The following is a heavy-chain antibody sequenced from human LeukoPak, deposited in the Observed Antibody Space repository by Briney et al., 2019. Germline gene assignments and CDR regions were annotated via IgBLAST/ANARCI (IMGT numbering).Heavy chain of an antibody. Sequence: GGSLRLSCAASGFTFSSYGMHWVRQAPGKGLEWVAFIRYDGSNKYYADSVKGRFTISRDNSKNSLYLQMNSLRAEDTALYYCAKGRGLGSNYYYDSSGPLPDDYWGQGTLVTVSS. V-gene: IGHV3-30*02. CDR3: AKGRGLGSNYYYDSSGPLPDDY. J-gene: IGHJ4*02. CDR2: IRYDGSNK. D-gene: IGHD3-22*01. CDR1: GFTFSSYG.